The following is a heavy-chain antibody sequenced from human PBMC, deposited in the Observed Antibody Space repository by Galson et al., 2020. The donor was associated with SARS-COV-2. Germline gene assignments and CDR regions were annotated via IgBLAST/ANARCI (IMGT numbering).Heavy chain of an antibody. Sequence: SETLSLTCTVSGASIRSGRYHWSWIRQPAGKGLESIGRIYTSGNTNYNPSLKSRVTISLDTSKNQFSLRLRSVTAADTAVYYCARGGFLEFYYYGMDVWGQGTTVTVSS. CDR3: ARGGFLEFYYYGMDV. CDR2: IYTSGNT. D-gene: IGHD3-3*01. V-gene: IGHV4-61*02. J-gene: IGHJ6*02. CDR1: GASIRSGRYH.